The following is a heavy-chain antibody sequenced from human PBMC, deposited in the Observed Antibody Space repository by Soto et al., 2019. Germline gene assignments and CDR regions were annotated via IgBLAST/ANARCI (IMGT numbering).Heavy chain of an antibody. Sequence: GGSLRLSCAASGFTFSSYSMNWVRQAPGKGLEWISYINSRSNTMYYANSVKGRFTISRDNARNSLYLQMNSLRDEDTAVYYCARDDSGSGSYSDHWGQGTLVTVSS. CDR2: INSRSNTM. J-gene: IGHJ4*02. V-gene: IGHV3-48*02. CDR1: GFTFSSYS. D-gene: IGHD6-19*01. CDR3: ARDDSGSGSYSDH.